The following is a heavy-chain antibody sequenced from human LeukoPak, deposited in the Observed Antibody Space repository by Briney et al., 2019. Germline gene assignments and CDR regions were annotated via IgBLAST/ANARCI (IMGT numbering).Heavy chain of an antibody. Sequence: SVKVSCKASGGTFSGYAISWVRQAPGQGLEWMGGIIPIFGTANYAQKFQGRVTITADESTSTAYMELSSLRSEDTAVYYCARSSLYSSSWYEPPSLGEDYWGQGTLVTVSS. CDR2: IIPIFGTA. CDR3: ARSSLYSSSWYEPPSLGEDY. CDR1: GGTFSGYA. V-gene: IGHV1-69*13. D-gene: IGHD6-13*01. J-gene: IGHJ4*02.